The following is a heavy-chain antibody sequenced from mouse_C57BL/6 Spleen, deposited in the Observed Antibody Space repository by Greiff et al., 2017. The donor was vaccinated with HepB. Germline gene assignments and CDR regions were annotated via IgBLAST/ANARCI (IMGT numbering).Heavy chain of an antibody. V-gene: IGHV1-54*01. CDR1: GYAFTNYL. Sequence: VQLQQSGAELVRPGTSVKVSCKASGYAFTNYLIEWVKQRPGQGLEWIGVINPGSGGTNYNEKFKGKATLTADKSSITAYMQLSSLTSEDSAVYFCTSGYGSSYYFDYWGQGTTLTVSS. J-gene: IGHJ2*01. CDR3: TSGYGSSYYFDY. D-gene: IGHD1-1*01. CDR2: INPGSGGT.